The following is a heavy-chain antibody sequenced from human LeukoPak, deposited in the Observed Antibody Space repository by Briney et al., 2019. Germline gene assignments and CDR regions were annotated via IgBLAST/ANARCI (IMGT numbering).Heavy chain of an antibody. CDR3: ARGSWNYYFDY. V-gene: IGHV3-53*01. D-gene: IGHD1-7*01. CDR1: GFTVSRHF. Sequence: GGSLRLSCEVSGFTVSRHFMSWVRQAPGKGLDWVSVLYDDGTTHYADSVKGRFTISRDTSQNILYLEMNSLRADDTAVYYCARGSWNYYFDYWGQGTLVTVSS. J-gene: IGHJ4*02. CDR2: LYDDGTT.